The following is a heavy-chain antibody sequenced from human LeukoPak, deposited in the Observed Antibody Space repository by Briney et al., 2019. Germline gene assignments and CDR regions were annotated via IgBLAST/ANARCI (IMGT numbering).Heavy chain of an antibody. D-gene: IGHD4-17*01. CDR1: GFTFSDYS. CDR3: ARAYGDYPYYFDY. J-gene: IGHJ4*02. V-gene: IGHV3-48*01. CDR2: ISDTGHAI. Sequence: PGGSLRLSCAASGFTFSDYSMDWVRQTPGGGLEWVSYISDTGHAIYYADSVKGRFIISRDNAKNSLYLQMNSLRAEDTAVYYCARAYGDYPYYFDYWGQGTLVAVSS.